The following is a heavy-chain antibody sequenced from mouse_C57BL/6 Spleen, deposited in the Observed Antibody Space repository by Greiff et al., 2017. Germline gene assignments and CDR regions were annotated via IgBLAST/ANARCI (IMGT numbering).Heavy chain of an antibody. CDR1: GYTFTEYT. J-gene: IGHJ4*01. D-gene: IGHD3-2*02. Sequence: QVHVKQSGAELVKPGASVKLSCKASGYTFTEYTIHWVKQRSGQGLEWIGWFYPGSGSIKYNEKFKDKATLTADKSSSTVYMELSRLTSEDSAVXFCARHEDSSGYVGYAMDYWGQGTSVTVSS. V-gene: IGHV1-62-2*01. CDR3: ARHEDSSGYVGYAMDY. CDR2: FYPGSGSI.